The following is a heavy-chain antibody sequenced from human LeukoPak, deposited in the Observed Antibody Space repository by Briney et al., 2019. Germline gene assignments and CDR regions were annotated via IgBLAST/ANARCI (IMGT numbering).Heavy chain of an antibody. V-gene: IGHV5-51*01. J-gene: IGHJ1*01. CDR1: GYSFATSW. CDR2: IYPDDSDT. CDR3: ARRGIAVAGTPAEYFQH. D-gene: IGHD6-19*01. Sequence: GESLKISCKASGYSFATSWIAWVRQMPEKGLEWMGIIYPDDSDTRYNPSFQGQVTISADKSFSTAYLQWSSLEASDTAMYYCARRGIAVAGTPAEYFQHWGQGTLVIVSS.